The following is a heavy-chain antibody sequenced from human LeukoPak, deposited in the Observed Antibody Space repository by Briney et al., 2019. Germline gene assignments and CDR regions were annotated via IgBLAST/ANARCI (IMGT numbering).Heavy chain of an antibody. CDR1: GFTSSSYG. V-gene: IGHV3-30*02. D-gene: IGHD6-19*01. Sequence: GGSLRLSCAASGFTSSSYGMHWVRQAPGKGLEWVAFIRYDGSNKYYADSVKGRFTISRDNSKNTLYLQMNSLRAEDTAVYYCAKVSGYSSGWYVVGEYYYYYMDVWGKGTTVTISS. CDR3: AKVSGYSSGWYVVGEYYYYYMDV. CDR2: IRYDGSNK. J-gene: IGHJ6*03.